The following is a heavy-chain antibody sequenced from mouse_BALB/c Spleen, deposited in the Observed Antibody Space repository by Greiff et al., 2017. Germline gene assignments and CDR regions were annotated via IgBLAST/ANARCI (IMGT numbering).Heavy chain of an antibody. J-gene: IGHJ2*01. Sequence: DVKLQESGPGLVKPSQSLSLTCSVTGYSITSGYYWNWIRQFPGNKLEWMGYISYDGSNNYNPSLKNRISITRDTSKNQFFLKLNSVTTEDTATYYCASNYDYFDYWGQGTTLTVSS. CDR3: ASNYDYFDY. CDR2: ISYDGSN. CDR1: GYSITSGYY. D-gene: IGHD2-4*01. V-gene: IGHV3-6*02.